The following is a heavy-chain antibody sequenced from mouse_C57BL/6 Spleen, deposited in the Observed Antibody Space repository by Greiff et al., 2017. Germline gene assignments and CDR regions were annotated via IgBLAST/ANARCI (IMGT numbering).Heavy chain of an antibody. CDR1: GFSLTSYG. V-gene: IGHV2-2*01. D-gene: IGHD2-1*01. CDR3: ARIYGNYVHYYAMDY. CDR2: IWSGGST. Sequence: VQVVESGPGLVQPSQSLSITCTVSGFSLTSYGVHWVRQSPGKGLEWLGVIWSGGSTDYNAAFISRLSISKDKSKSQVFFKMNSLQADDTAIYYCARIYGNYVHYYAMDYWGQGTSVTVSS. J-gene: IGHJ4*01.